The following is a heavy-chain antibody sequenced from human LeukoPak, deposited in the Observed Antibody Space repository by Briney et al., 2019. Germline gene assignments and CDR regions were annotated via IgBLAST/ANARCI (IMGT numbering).Heavy chain of an antibody. Sequence: GGSLRLSCVASGITFRSSSMHWVRQAPGKGLEWLAFIRFDGSTKYYADSVKGRFTVSRDNSKSTLYLQMNSLRAEDTAVYYCAHPGFWGQGTLVTVSS. J-gene: IGHJ4*02. D-gene: IGHD5-12*01. CDR1: GITFRSSS. CDR3: AHPGF. CDR2: IRFDGSTK. V-gene: IGHV3-30*02.